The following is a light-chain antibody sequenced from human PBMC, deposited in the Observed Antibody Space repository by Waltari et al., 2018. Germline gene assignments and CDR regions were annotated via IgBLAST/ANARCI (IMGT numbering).Light chain of an antibody. Sequence: QSLLTQPPSASGTPGERVTLSCSGSNSNIGSGFVYWYHQVPETAPKTLIYQNVGRPSGVPYVFSGSKSGTAASLAISGLRPEDEGDYYCAAWDYNLNGVVFGGGTRLTVL. CDR1: NSNIGSGF. J-gene: IGLJ3*02. CDR2: QNV. CDR3: AAWDYNLNGVV. V-gene: IGLV1-47*01.